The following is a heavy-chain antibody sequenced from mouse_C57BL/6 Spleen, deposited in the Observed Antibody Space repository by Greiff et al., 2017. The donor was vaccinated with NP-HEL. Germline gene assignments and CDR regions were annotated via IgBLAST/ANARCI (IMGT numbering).Heavy chain of an antibody. Sequence: QVQLQQPGAELVMPGASVKLSCKASGYTFTSYWMHWVKQRPGQGLEWIGEIDPSDSYTNYNQKFKGKSTLTVDKSSSTAYMQLSSLTSEDSAVYDCARCYYGSLEYYAMDYWGQGTSVTVAS. V-gene: IGHV1-69*01. J-gene: IGHJ4*01. CDR2: IDPSDSYT. CDR3: ARCYYGSLEYYAMDY. D-gene: IGHD1-1*01. CDR1: GYTFTSYW.